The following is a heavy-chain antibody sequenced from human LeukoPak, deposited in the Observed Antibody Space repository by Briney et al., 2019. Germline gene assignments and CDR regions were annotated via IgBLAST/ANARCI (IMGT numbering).Heavy chain of an antibody. J-gene: IGHJ4*02. CDR3: ASSRYNLDY. CDR2: IRYDGSSE. Sequence: GGSLRLSCAASGFTFSSYDMHWVRQAPGKGPEWVALIRYDGSSENYADSVKGRFTISRDNSKKTIYLQMNSLRAEDTAVYYCASSRYNLDYWGQGTLVTVSS. CDR1: GFTFSSYD. V-gene: IGHV3-30*02. D-gene: IGHD5-24*01.